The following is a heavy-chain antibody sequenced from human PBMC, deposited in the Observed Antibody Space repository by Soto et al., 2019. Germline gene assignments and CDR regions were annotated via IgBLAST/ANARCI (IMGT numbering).Heavy chain of an antibody. Sequence: QVQLQQWGAGLLKPSETLSLTCAVYGGSFSGYYWSWIRQPPGKGLEWIGEINHSGSTNYNPSLKSRVTISVDTSKNQFSLKLSSVTAADTAVYYGARGGRDGYTVWGQGTLVTVSS. J-gene: IGHJ4*02. CDR2: INHSGST. CDR1: GGSFSGYY. V-gene: IGHV4-34*01. D-gene: IGHD5-12*01. CDR3: ARGGRDGYTV.